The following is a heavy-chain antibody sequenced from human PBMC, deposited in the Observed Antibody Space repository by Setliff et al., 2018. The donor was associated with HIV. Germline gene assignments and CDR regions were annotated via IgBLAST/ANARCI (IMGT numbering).Heavy chain of an antibody. CDR2: INVNSGGT. D-gene: IGHD3-10*01. CDR1: GGSFTSYA. Sequence: ASVKVSCKASGGSFTSYAISWVRQAPGQGLEWMGWINVNSGGTKYAQKFQGRVTMTRDTSISTAYMEVSSLRSDDTAVYYCAREGSPIYYFDYWSQGTLVTSPQ. CDR3: AREGSPIYYFDY. V-gene: IGHV1-2*02. J-gene: IGHJ4*02.